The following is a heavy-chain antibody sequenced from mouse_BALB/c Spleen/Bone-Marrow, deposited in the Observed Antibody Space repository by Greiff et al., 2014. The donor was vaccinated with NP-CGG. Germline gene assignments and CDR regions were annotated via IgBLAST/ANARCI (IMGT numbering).Heavy chain of an antibody. CDR1: GYTFTSYY. D-gene: IGHD1-1*02. CDR2: INPSNGGT. Sequence: VQLQQSGAELVKPGASVKLSCKASGYTFTSYYMYWVKQRPGQGLEWIGEINPSNGGTNFNEEFKSKAALTVDKSSSTAYVQLSGLTSEDSAVYYCTLWCYAMDYWGQGTSVTVSS. J-gene: IGHJ4*01. V-gene: IGHV1S81*02. CDR3: TLWCYAMDY.